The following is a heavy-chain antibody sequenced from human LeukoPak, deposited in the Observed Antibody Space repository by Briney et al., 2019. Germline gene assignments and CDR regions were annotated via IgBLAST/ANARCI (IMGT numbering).Heavy chain of an antibody. CDR2: INPDSGGT. CDR1: GYTFTGYN. J-gene: IGHJ4*02. Sequence: ASVKVSCKASGYTFTGYNMHWVRQAPGHALEWMGWINPDSGGTNYAQKFQGRVTMTRDPAISTAYMELSRLRFDDTAVYYCARDHGYSRRWYEQWGQGTLVTVSS. V-gene: IGHV1-2*02. D-gene: IGHD6-13*01. CDR3: ARDHGYSRRWYEQ.